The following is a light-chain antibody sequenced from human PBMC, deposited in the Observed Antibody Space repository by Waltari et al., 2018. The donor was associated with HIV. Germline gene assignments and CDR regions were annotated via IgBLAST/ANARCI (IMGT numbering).Light chain of an antibody. CDR3: ASYTRSGILL. Sequence: QSALTQPASVSGSPGKSITISCIGSSSDLGAYTFVSWYQQRPGKAPKLMIYEVSDRPSGSSNRFSGSKSGITASLTISGLQADDEADYYCASYTRSGILLFGGGTRLTVL. V-gene: IGLV2-14*01. CDR1: SSDLGAYTF. J-gene: IGLJ2*01. CDR2: EVS.